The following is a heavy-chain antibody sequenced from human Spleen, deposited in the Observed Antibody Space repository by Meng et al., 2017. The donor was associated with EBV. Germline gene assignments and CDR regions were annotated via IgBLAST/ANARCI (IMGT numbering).Heavy chain of an antibody. CDR3: ARARSRQPPGDY. Sequence: VQWVESGGCVVQPGRSLRLSCEASGFIFSTYSIHWVRLAPGKGLEWVAVISDDGSDKFYADSVKGRFTISRDNSKNTVYLQISSLRPEDSAVYYCARARSRQPPGDYWGQGTLVTVSS. CDR1: GFIFSTYS. CDR2: ISDDGSDK. J-gene: IGHJ4*02. V-gene: IGHV3-30-3*01. D-gene: IGHD3-10*01.